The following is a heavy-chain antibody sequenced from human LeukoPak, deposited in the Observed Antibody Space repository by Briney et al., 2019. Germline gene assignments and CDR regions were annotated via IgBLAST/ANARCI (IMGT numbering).Heavy chain of an antibody. Sequence: GGSLRLSCAASGFTFSSYSMNWVRQAPGKGLEWVSYISSSSSTIYYADSVKGRFTISRDNAKNSLYLQMNSLRAEDTAVYYCARRVVVPAAIPPYMDVWGKGTTVTVSS. CDR3: ARRVVVPAAIPPYMDV. CDR2: ISSSSSTI. CDR1: GFTFSSYS. D-gene: IGHD2-2*01. J-gene: IGHJ6*03. V-gene: IGHV3-48*01.